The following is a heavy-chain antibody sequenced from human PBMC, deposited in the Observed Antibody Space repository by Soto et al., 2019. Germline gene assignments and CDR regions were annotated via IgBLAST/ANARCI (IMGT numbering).Heavy chain of an antibody. Sequence: EVQLVESGGGLVQPGGSLRLSCAASGFTFSSYWMSWVRQAPGKGLEWVANIKQDGSEKYYVDSVKGRFTISRDNAKNSLYLQMYSLRAEDTAVYYCARSKGAVAGTVWFDPWGQGTLVTVSS. CDR1: GFTFSSYW. CDR3: ARSKGAVAGTVWFDP. CDR2: IKQDGSEK. D-gene: IGHD6-19*01. J-gene: IGHJ5*02. V-gene: IGHV3-7*01.